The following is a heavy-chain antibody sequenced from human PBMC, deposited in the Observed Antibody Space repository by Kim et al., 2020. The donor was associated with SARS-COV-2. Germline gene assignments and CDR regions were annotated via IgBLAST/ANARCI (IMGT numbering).Heavy chain of an antibody. CDR1: GFTFSSYA. Sequence: GGSLRLSCAASGFTFSSYAMHWVRQAPGKGLEWVAVISYDGSNKYYADSVKGRFTISRDNSKNTLYLQMNSLRAEDTAVYYCARGGRSSSCDPWGQGTLVTVSS. CDR2: ISYDGSNK. D-gene: IGHD6-13*01. V-gene: IGHV3-30*04. J-gene: IGHJ5*02. CDR3: ARGGRSSSCDP.